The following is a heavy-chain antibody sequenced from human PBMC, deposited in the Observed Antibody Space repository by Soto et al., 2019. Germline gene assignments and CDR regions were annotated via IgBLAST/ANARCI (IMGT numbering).Heavy chain of an antibody. V-gene: IGHV1-2*04. CDR3: AREIRVRGVVTTYYYYGMDV. CDR1: GYTFTGYY. D-gene: IGHD3-3*01. Sequence: ASVKVSCKASGYTFTGYYMHWVRQAPGQGLEWMGWINPNSGGTNYAQKFQGWVTMTRDTSISTAYMELSRLRSDDTAVYYCAREIRVRGVVTTYYYYGMDVWGQGTTVTVSS. CDR2: INPNSGGT. J-gene: IGHJ6*02.